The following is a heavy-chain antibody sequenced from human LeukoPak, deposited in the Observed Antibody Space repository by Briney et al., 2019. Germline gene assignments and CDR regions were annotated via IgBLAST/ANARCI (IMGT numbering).Heavy chain of an antibody. CDR3: ARAAYSSGWYWVY. D-gene: IGHD6-19*01. V-gene: IGHV1-8*01. CDR2: MNPNSGNT. CDR1: GYTFTSYD. Sequence: ASVKVSCKASGYTFTSYDINWVRQATGQGLEWMGWMNPNSGNTGYAQKFQGRVTMTRNTSISTAYMELSSLRSEDTAVYYCARAAYSSGWYWVYWGQGTLVTVSS. J-gene: IGHJ4*02.